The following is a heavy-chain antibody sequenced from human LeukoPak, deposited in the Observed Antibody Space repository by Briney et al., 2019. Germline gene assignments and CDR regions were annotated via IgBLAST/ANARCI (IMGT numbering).Heavy chain of an antibody. J-gene: IGHJ3*02. CDR2: IYYSGST. Sequence: PSETLSLTCNVSGGSISSSYWSWIRQPPGKGLEWIGYIYYSGSTNYNPSLKSRVTMSVDTSKNQFSLKVTSVTAADTAVYYCARASGYNWNRPSWGFAFDIWGQGTMVTVSS. D-gene: IGHD1-20*01. V-gene: IGHV4-59*08. CDR3: ARASGYNWNRPSWGFAFDI. CDR1: GGSISSSY.